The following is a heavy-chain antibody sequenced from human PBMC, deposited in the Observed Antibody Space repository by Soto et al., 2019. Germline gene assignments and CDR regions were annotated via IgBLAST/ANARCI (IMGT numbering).Heavy chain of an antibody. D-gene: IGHD5-18*01. V-gene: IGHV3-64*04. CDR2: ISSNGGST. J-gene: IGHJ4*02. CDR3: ARGLRGYSYGPLDY. Sequence: GGSLRLSCSASGFTFSSYSMHWVRQAPGKGLEYVSVISSNGGSTYYADSVKGRFTISRDNSKNTLYLQMNSLRAEDTAVYYCARGLRGYSYGPLDYWGQGTLVTVSS. CDR1: GFTFSSYS.